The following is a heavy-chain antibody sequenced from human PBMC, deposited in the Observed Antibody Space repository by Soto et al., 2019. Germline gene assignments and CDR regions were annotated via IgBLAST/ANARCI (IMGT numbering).Heavy chain of an antibody. CDR1: GGTFSSYA. CDR2: IIPIFGTA. J-gene: IGHJ6*03. V-gene: IGHV1-69*06. Sequence: SVKVSCKASGGTFSSYAISWVRQAPGQGLEWMGGIIPIFGTANYAQKFQGRVTITADTSTSTAYMELRSLRSDDTAVYYCARVLLWFGDSIGYMDVWGKGTTVTVSS. D-gene: IGHD3-10*01. CDR3: ARVLLWFGDSIGYMDV.